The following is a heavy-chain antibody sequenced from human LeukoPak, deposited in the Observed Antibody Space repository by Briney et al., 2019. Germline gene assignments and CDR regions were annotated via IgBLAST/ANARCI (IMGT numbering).Heavy chain of an antibody. J-gene: IGHJ5*02. CDR3: ARHLHEILTGSPFFDP. D-gene: IGHD3-9*01. CDR2: IFYSGST. V-gene: IGHV4-59*08. CDR1: GDSISRYY. Sequence: NPSETLSLTCTVSGDSISRYYWTWIRQPPGKGLEWIGYIFYSGSTRYNPSLKSRVTISVDTSKNQFSLKLSSVTAADTAMYYCARHLHEILTGSPFFDPWGQGTLVTVSS.